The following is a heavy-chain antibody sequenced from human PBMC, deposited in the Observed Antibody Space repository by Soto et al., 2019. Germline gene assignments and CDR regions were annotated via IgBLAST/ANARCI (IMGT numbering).Heavy chain of an antibody. D-gene: IGHD6-19*01. J-gene: IGHJ6*02. V-gene: IGHV3-30*18. CDR3: GNETGRSLAGGIDV. CDR1: GFTFSSYG. CDR2: IAYDGSNK. Sequence: QVQLVESGGGVVQPGRSLRLSCAASGFTFSSYGMHWVRQAPGKGLEWVAVIAYDGSNKYYADSVKGRFTISRDNSKNTPYLHMNSMRAEDTAVYYCGNETGRSLAGGIDVWGQGTTVTVSS.